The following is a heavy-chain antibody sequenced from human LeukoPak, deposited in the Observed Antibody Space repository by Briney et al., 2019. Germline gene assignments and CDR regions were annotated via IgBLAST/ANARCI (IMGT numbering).Heavy chain of an antibody. CDR3: TRDGRVAYEMDV. CDR1: GFTFDDYA. J-gene: IGHJ6*02. V-gene: IGHV3-9*01. Sequence: GGSLRLSCAASGFTFDDYAMHWVRQAPGKGLEWVSGISWNSGSIGYADSVKGRFTISRDNAKNSLYLQMNSLRAEDTAVYYCTRDGRVAYEMDVWGQGTTVTVSS. CDR2: ISWNSGSI. D-gene: IGHD2-15*01.